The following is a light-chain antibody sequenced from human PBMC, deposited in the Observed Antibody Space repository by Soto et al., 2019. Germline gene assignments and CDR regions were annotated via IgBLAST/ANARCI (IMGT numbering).Light chain of an antibody. V-gene: IGKV3-15*01. CDR3: QQYGYSPIT. Sequence: EVVMTQSPATLSVSPGERATLSCRASESVSRNLAWYQQKPGQAPRLLIYDASTRATGIPDRFSGGGSGTEFTLTIDGLEPEDLVVYYCQQYGYSPITFGQGTRLEIK. CDR2: DAS. CDR1: ESVSRN. J-gene: IGKJ5*01.